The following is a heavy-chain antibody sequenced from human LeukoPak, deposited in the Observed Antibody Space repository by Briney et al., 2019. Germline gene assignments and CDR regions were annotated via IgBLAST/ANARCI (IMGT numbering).Heavy chain of an antibody. Sequence: GGSLRLSCAASGFTFSSYGMHWVRQAPGEGLEWVAFIRYDGSNKYYADSVKGRFTISRDNSKNTLYLQMNSLRAEDTAVYYCAKDGGYYYGMDVWGQGTTVTVSS. CDR1: GFTFSSYG. CDR2: IRYDGSNK. J-gene: IGHJ6*02. V-gene: IGHV3-30*02. CDR3: AKDGGYYYGMDV.